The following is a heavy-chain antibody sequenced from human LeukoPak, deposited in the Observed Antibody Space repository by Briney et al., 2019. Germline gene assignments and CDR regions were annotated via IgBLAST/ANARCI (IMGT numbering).Heavy chain of an antibody. D-gene: IGHD1-26*01. CDR1: GFTFSNYW. V-gene: IGHV3-33*08. CDR2: IWYDGSNK. J-gene: IGHJ4*02. CDR3: AGDRATSYFDY. Sequence: PGGSLRLSCVFSGFTFSNYWMSWVRQAPGKGLEWVAFIWYDGSNKYYTDSVKGRFTISRDNSKNTLYLQMNSLRAEDTAVYYCAGDRATSYFDYWGQGALVTISS.